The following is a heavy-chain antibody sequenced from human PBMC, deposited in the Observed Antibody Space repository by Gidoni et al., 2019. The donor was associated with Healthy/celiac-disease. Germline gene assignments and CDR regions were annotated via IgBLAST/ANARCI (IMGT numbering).Heavy chain of an antibody. V-gene: IGHV1-69*01. J-gene: IGHJ5*02. Sequence: QVQLVQSGAEVKKPGSSVKVSCKASGGTFSSYAISWVRQASGQGLEWMGGIIPIFGTANYAQKFQGRVTITADESTSTAYMELSSLRSEDTAVYYCARAIVGAIIRGWGWFDPWGQGTLVTVSS. D-gene: IGHD1-26*01. CDR2: IIPIFGTA. CDR1: GGTFSSYA. CDR3: ARAIVGAIIRGWGWFDP.